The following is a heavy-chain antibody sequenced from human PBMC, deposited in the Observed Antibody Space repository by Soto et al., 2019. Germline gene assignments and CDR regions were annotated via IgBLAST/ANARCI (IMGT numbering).Heavy chain of an antibody. CDR1: GFTFDNYG. V-gene: IGHV3-30*18. D-gene: IGHD3-22*01. J-gene: IGHJ4*02. Sequence: QVQLVESGGGVVQPGGSLRLSCAASGFTFDNYGMHWVRQTPGKGLEWVAVVSNDGRRDYFADAVKGRFTISRDNSKNTMDLHMNSLRTEDTAVYFCVKEKYSYDYSGMYYFDYWGQGTLVTVSS. CDR2: VSNDGRRD. CDR3: VKEKYSYDYSGMYYFDY.